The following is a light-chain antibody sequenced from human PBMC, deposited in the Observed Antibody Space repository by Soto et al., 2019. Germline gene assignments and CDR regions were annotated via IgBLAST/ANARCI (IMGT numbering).Light chain of an antibody. J-gene: IGLJ2*01. CDR3: LLYYGGPVV. Sequence: QAVVIQEPSLTVSPGGTVTLTCASSSGAVTSDNYPNWFQQKPGQPPRALIYSTMDKHSWTPARFSGYLLGGKAALTLSGVQPEDEAEYYCLLYYGGPVVFGGGTKLTVL. CDR2: STM. CDR1: SGAVTSDNY. V-gene: IGLV7-43*01.